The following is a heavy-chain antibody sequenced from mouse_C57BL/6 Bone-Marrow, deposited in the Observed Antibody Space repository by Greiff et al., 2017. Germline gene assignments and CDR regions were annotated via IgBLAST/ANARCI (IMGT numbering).Heavy chain of an antibody. CDR2: IDPSDSYT. CDR3: ARDGASWFAY. J-gene: IGHJ3*01. V-gene: IGHV1-50*01. Sequence: QVQLQQSGAELVKPGASVKLSCKASGYTFTSYWMPWVKQRPGQGLEWIGEIDPSDSYTNYNQKFKGKATLTVDTSSSPAYMQLSSLTSEDSAVYYCARDGASWFAYWGQGTLVTVSA. CDR1: GYTFTSYW.